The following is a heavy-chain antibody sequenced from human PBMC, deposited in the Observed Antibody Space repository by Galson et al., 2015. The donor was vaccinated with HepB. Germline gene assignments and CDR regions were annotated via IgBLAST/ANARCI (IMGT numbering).Heavy chain of an antibody. CDR2: LSGSGTTT. J-gene: IGHJ4*02. CDR3: AKGGAWAASRTPPEI. D-gene: IGHD1-26*01. V-gene: IGHV3-23*01. Sequence: SLRLSCAASGFSFSSYSMNWVRQTPGKGLEWVSSLSGSGTTTYYADSVKGRFTVSRDNSSNTVYLQMNSLRAEDTAIYYCAKGGAWAASRTPPEIWGQGTLLTVSS. CDR1: GFSFSSYS.